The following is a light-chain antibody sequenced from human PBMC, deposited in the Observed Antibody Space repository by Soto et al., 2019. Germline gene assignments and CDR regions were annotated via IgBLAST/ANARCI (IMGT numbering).Light chain of an antibody. CDR3: GSYTSSSTLV. V-gene: IGLV2-14*03. CDR1: SSDVGGYNY. Sequence: QSALTQPASVSGSPGQSITISCTGTSSDVGGYNYVSWYQQHPGKAPKLMIYDVSVRPSGVSSRFSGSKSGNTASLTISGLQAEDESDYYCGSYTSSSTLVFGGGTQLTVL. J-gene: IGLJ7*01. CDR2: DVS.